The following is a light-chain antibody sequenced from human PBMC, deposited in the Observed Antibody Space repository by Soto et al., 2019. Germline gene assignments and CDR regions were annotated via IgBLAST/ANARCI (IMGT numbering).Light chain of an antibody. V-gene: IGLV1-44*01. CDR2: SNN. CDR3: AAWDDSLNGWV. J-gene: IGLJ3*02. CDR1: SSNIGSNT. Sequence: QSVLTQPPSASGTPGQRVTISCSGSSSNIGSNTVNWYQQLPGTAPKLLIYSNNQRPPGVPDRFSGSKSGTSASLAISGLQSEDEAEYNCAAWDDSLNGWVLGGGTKLTVL.